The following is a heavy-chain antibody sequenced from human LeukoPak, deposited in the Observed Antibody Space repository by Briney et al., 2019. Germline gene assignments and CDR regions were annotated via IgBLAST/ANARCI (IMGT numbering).Heavy chain of an antibody. CDR1: GGSISSGGYY. V-gene: IGHV4-31*03. CDR2: IYYSGST. J-gene: IGHJ6*02. CDR3: ARDRHDFWSGYPQDYYYGMDV. D-gene: IGHD3-3*01. Sequence: SETLSLTCTVSGGSISSGGYYWSWIRQHPGMGLEWIGYIYYSGSTYYNPSLKSRVTISVDTSKNQFSLKLSSVTAADTAVYYCARDRHDFWSGYPQDYYYGMDVWGQGTTVTVSS.